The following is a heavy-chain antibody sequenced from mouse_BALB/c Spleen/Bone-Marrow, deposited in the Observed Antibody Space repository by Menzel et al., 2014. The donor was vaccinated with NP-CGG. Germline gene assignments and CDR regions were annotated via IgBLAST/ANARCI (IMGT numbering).Heavy chain of an antibody. J-gene: IGHJ2*01. CDR1: GYIFTAYV. CDR3: AREGWLLRFDY. V-gene: IGHV1-14*01. Sequence: VHVKQSGPELVKPGASVKMSCKASGYIFTAYVMHWVKQKPGQGPEWIGFFNPYNDDSNYNEKFKGKATLTSDKSSSTAYMELSSLTSEDSAVYYCAREGWLLRFDYWGQGTTLTVSS. CDR2: FNPYNDDS. D-gene: IGHD2-3*01.